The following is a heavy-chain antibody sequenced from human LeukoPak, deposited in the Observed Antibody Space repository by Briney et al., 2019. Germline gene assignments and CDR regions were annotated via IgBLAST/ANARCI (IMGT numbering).Heavy chain of an antibody. CDR1: GGSISSYY. J-gene: IGHJ4*02. D-gene: IGHD3-10*01. Sequence: SETLSLTCTVSGGSISSYYWSWIRQPPGKGLEWIGYIYYSGSTNYNPSLKSRVTISVDTSKNQFSLKLSSVTAADTAVYYCARVYYGSGSYRFDYWGQGTLVTVSS. V-gene: IGHV4-59*01. CDR2: IYYSGST. CDR3: ARVYYGSGSYRFDY.